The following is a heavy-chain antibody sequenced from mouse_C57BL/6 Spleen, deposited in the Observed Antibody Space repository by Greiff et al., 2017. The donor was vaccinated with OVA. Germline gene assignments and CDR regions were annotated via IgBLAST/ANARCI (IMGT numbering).Heavy chain of an antibody. CDR1: GSAFPNYL. CDR3: ARGLGKDY. CDR2: INPGSGGP. Sequence: VPLQQSGAELVRPGTSVKVSCKASGSAFPNYLIEWVKQRPGQGLAWIGVINPGSGGPNYNEKFKGKATLTADKASSTAYRQLSRVTSEDSAVYFCARGLGKDYWGQGTTLTVSS. J-gene: IGHJ2*01. V-gene: IGHV1-54*01.